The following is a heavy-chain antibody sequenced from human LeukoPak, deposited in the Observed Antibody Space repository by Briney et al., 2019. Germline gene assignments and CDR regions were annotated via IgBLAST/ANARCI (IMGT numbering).Heavy chain of an antibody. CDR1: GYTFTGYY. CDR3: ARDIPVGYCSSTSCYPPYYYGMDV. V-gene: IGHV1-2*02. CDR2: INPNSGGT. D-gene: IGHD2-2*01. J-gene: IGHJ6*02. Sequence: ASVKVSCKASGYTFTGYYMHWVRQAPGQGLEWMGWINPNSGGTNYAQKFQGRVTMTRDTSISTAYMELSRLRSDDTAVYYCARDIPVGYCSSTSCYPPYYYGMDVWGQGTTVTVSS.